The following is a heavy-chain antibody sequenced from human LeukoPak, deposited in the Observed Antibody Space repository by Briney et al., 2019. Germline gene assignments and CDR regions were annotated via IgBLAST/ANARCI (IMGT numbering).Heavy chain of an antibody. V-gene: IGHV4-59*11. CDR2: IYYSGTT. J-gene: IGHJ4*02. CDR1: GGSFRDHY. Sequence: SETLSLTCTVSGGSFRDHYWSWIRQFPGKTLEWIGYIYYSGTTNYSPSLKSRVTISVDTSKNQFSLKLSSVTAAGTAVYYCARGQWLPVFDFWGQGTLVTVSS. D-gene: IGHD3-22*01. CDR3: ARGQWLPVFDF.